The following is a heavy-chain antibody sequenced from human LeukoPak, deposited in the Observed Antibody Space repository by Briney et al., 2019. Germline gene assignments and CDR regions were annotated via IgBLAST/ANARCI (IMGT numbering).Heavy chain of an antibody. CDR1: GFTFSNYA. D-gene: IGHD3-9*01. Sequence: PGGSLRLSCAASGFTFSNYAMSWVRQAPGKGPEWVSAISGSGGSTYYADSVKGRFTISRDNSKNTLYLQMNSLRAEDTAVYYCAKDQIFYDILTGYYNWGQGTLVTVSS. V-gene: IGHV3-23*01. J-gene: IGHJ4*02. CDR2: ISGSGGST. CDR3: AKDQIFYDILTGYYN.